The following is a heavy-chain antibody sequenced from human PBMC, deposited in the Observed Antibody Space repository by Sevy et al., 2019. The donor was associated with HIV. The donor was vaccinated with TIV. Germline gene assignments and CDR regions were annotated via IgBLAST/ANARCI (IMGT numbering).Heavy chain of an antibody. Sequence: GESLKISCAASGFTFTNYWMHWVRQAPGKGLVWVSRVDNDGSGTNYADSVKGRFTNSRDNAKNTVYLQMNSLRAEDTAVYYCTRDMYGIDYWGQGTLVTVSS. V-gene: IGHV3-74*01. CDR2: VDNDGSGT. CDR3: TRDMYGIDY. J-gene: IGHJ4*02. D-gene: IGHD2-8*01. CDR1: GFTFTNYW.